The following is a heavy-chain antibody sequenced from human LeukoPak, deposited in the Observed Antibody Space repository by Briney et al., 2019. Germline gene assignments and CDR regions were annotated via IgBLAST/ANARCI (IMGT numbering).Heavy chain of an antibody. D-gene: IGHD3-10*01. CDR3: ARLSAYCYGSYFYYYMDV. CDR1: GFTFSSYW. CDR2: IKQDESER. J-gene: IGHJ6*03. V-gene: IGHV3-7*01. Sequence: GGSLRLSCAASGFTFSSYWMTWVRQPPGKGPEWVANIKQDESERYSVDSVKGRFTISRDNAKNSVYLHMNSLRAEDTALYYCARLSAYCYGSYFYYYMDVWGKGTTVTVSS.